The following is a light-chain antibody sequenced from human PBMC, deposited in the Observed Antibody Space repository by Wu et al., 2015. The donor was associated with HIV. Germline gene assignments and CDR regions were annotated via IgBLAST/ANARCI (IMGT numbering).Light chain of an antibody. J-gene: IGKJ1*01. CDR1: QGISNS. CDR3: QQHNNYPRT. V-gene: IGKV1-NL1*01. Sequence: DIQMTQSPSSLSASVGDRVTITCWASQGISNSLAWYQQKPGQVPKLLLHTASRLETGVPSRFSGSRSGTDYTLTINSLQPEDFATYYCQQHNNYPRTFGQGTKVEIK. CDR2: TAS.